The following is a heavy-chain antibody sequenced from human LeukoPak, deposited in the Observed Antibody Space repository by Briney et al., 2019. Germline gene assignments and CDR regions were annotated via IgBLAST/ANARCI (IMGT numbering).Heavy chain of an antibody. V-gene: IGHV4-4*02. CDR3: ATTTVTPNGDAFDI. J-gene: IGHJ3*02. D-gene: IGHD4-17*01. Sequence: PSETLSLTCAVFGDSISSSNWWSWVRQPPGKGLEWIGETYHGGTTNYNPSLKSRVTISIDKSKNHFSLNLSSVSAADTAVYYCATTTVTPNGDAFDIWGQGTLVTVSS. CDR1: GDSISSSNW. CDR2: TYHGGTT.